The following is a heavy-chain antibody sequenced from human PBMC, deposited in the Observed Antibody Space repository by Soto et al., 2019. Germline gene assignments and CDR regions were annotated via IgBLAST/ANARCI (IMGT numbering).Heavy chain of an antibody. D-gene: IGHD3-3*01. J-gene: IGHJ6*02. V-gene: IGHV1-3*01. CDR2: INAGNGNT. CDR1: GYTFTSYA. Sequence: ASVKVSCKASGYTFTSYAMHWVRQAPGQRLEWMGWINAGNGNTKYSQKFQGRVTITRDTSTSTAYMELSSLRSEDTAVYYCARERGVTIFGVVYYGMDVWGQGTTVTVSS. CDR3: ARERGVTIFGVVYYGMDV.